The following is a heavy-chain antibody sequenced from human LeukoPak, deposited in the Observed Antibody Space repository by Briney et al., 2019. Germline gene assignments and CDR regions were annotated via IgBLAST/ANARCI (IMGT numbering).Heavy chain of an antibody. V-gene: IGHV3-13*01. Sequence: GGSLRLSCAASGFTFSNYYMCWFLQAPGKKLQWVSAIGNAGDTYYPGSVKVRFTISRENEKKSLYLQMISLSAGDTAVYYCASSPAYSSSWYAIDKWGQGTLVTVSS. CDR2: IGNAGDT. CDR1: GFTFSNYY. J-gene: IGHJ4*02. D-gene: IGHD6-13*01. CDR3: ASSPAYSSSWYAIDK.